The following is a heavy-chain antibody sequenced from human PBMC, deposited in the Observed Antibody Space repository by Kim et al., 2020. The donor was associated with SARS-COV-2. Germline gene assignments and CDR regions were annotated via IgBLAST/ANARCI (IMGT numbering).Heavy chain of an antibody. CDR1: GFTFSSYG. Sequence: GGSLRLSCTASGFTFSSYGMHWVRQAPGKGLEWVAVISYDGSNKYYADSVKGRFTISRDNSKNTLYLQMNSLRAEDTAVYYCARDPLYCGGDCYSGALGLYFDYWGQGTLVTVSS. CDR2: ISYDGSNK. J-gene: IGHJ4*02. V-gene: IGHV3-33*05. D-gene: IGHD2-21*02. CDR3: ARDPLYCGGDCYSGALGLYFDY.